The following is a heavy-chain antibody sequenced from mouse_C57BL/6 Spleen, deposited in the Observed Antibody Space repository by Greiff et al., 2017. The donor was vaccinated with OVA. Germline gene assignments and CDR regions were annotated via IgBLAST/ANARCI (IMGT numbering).Heavy chain of an antibody. J-gene: IGHJ1*03. V-gene: IGHV1-62-2*01. CDR2: FYPGSGSI. D-gene: IGHD1-1*01. CDR3: ARHEGGTVVATGPHWYFDV. CDR1: GYTFTEYT. Sequence: QVQLQQSGAELVKPGASVKLSCKASGYTFTEYTIHWVKQRSGQGLEWIGWFYPGSGSIKYNEKFKDKATLTADKSSSTVYMELSRLTSEDSAVYFCARHEGGTVVATGPHWYFDVWGTGTTVTVSS.